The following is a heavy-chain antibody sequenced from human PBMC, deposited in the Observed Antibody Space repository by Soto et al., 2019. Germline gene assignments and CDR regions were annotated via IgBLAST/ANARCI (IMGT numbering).Heavy chain of an antibody. J-gene: IGHJ3*01. CDR2: ISSNGQYR. V-gene: IGHV3-11*06. Sequence: QEQLVESGGGLVKPGGSLRLSCAASRFTFSDYYMTWIRPAPGKGLEWVSYISSNGQYRGYADSVKGRFTISRDNAENSLYLQMDSLRAEDTAVYHCARNYDIVSAGLFDSWGLGTLVTVSS. D-gene: IGHD3-9*01. CDR3: ARNYDIVSAGLFDS. CDR1: RFTFSDYY.